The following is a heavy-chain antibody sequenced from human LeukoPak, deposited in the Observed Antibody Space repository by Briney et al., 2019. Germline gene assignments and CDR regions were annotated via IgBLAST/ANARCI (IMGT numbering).Heavy chain of an antibody. Sequence: SVKVSCKASGGTFSSYAISWVRQAPGQGLEWMGGLIPIFGTANYAQKFQGRVAITADKSTSTAYMELSSLRSEDTAVYYCARAITMVRGVIHWFDPWGQATLVTVSS. CDR3: ARAITMVRGVIHWFDP. CDR1: GGTFSSYA. J-gene: IGHJ5*02. D-gene: IGHD3-10*01. V-gene: IGHV1-69*06. CDR2: LIPIFGTA.